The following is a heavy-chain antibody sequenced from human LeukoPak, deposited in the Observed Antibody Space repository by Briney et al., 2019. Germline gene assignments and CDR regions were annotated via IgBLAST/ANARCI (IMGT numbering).Heavy chain of an antibody. J-gene: IGHJ4*02. Sequence: ASVKVSCKASGYTFTSYGISWVRQAPGQGLEWMGWISAYNGNTNYAQKLQGRVTMTRNTSISTAYMELSSLRSEDTAVYYCARGSGGYSYYWGQGTLVTVSS. CDR3: ARGSGGYSYY. CDR2: ISAYNGNT. V-gene: IGHV1-18*01. CDR1: GYTFTSYG. D-gene: IGHD5-18*01.